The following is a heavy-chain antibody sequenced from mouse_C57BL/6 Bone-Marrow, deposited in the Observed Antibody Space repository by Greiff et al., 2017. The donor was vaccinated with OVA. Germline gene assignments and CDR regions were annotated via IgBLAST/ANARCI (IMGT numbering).Heavy chain of an antibody. J-gene: IGHJ2*01. CDR2: IDPENGDT. V-gene: IGHV14-4*01. CDR1: GFNIKDDY. CDR3: TFGGYDFDY. Sequence: VQLKESGAELVRPGASVKLSCTASGFNIKDDYMHWVKQRPEQGLEWIGWIDPENGDTESASKFQGKATITADTSSNTAYLQLSSLTSEDTAVYYCTFGGYDFDYWGQGTTLTVSA. D-gene: IGHD2-2*01.